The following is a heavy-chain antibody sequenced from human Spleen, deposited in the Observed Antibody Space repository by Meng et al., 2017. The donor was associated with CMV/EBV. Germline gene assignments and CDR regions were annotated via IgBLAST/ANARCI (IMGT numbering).Heavy chain of an antibody. CDR3: TRGWYSSSSGHDAFEI. V-gene: IGHV1-18*01. J-gene: IGHJ3*02. CDR1: GYTFTSFG. CDR2: INPYNGNT. D-gene: IGHD6-6*01. Sequence: ASVKVSCKASGYTFTSFGITWVRQAPGQGLEWMGWINPYNGNTNYTPKFQGRVTMTRDTSISTAYMELSRLRSDDTAVYYCTRGWYSSSSGHDAFEIWGQETMVTVSS.